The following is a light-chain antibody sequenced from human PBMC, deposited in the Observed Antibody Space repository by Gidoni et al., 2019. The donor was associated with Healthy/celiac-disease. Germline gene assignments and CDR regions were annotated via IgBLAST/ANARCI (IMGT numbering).Light chain of an antibody. CDR2: GNS. J-gene: IGLJ2*01. CDR1: SSNIGAGYD. CDR3: QSYDSSLSGSVV. V-gene: IGLV1-40*01. Sequence: QSVLTQPPSVSGAPGQRGTISCPGSSSNIGAGYDVHWYQPLPGTAPKLLIYGNSNRPSGVPDRFSGSKSGTSASLAITGLQAEDEADYYCQSYDSSLSGSVVFGGGTKLTVL.